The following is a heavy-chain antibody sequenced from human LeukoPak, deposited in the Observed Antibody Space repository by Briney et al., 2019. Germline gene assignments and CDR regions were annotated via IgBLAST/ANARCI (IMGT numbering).Heavy chain of an antibody. D-gene: IGHD2-21*02. CDR2: INPNSGGT. CDR1: GYTFTGYY. Sequence: GASVKVSCKASGYTFTGYYMHWVRQAPGQGLEWMGWINPNSGGTNYAQKFQGRITMTRDTSISTAYMELSRLRSDDTAVYYCASVVVTAIQRYDAFDIWGQGTMVTVSS. V-gene: IGHV1-2*02. CDR3: ASVVVTAIQRYDAFDI. J-gene: IGHJ3*02.